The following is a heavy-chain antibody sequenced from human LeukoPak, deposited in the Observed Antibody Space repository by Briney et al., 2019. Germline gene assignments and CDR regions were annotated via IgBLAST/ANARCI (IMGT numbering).Heavy chain of an antibody. CDR3: ARDLFTTVVVPAAIYGMDV. V-gene: IGHV1-2*04. Sequence: ASVKVSCKASGYTFTGYYMHWVRQAPGQGLEWMGWINPNSGGTNYAQKFQGWVTMTRDTSISTAYMELSRLRSDDTAVYYCARDLFTTVVVPAAIYGMDVWGQGTTVTVSS. D-gene: IGHD2-2*01. CDR1: GYTFTGYY. CDR2: INPNSGGT. J-gene: IGHJ6*02.